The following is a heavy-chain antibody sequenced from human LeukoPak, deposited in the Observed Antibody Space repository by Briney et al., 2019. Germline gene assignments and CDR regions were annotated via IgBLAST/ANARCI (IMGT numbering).Heavy chain of an antibody. CDR1: GFTFSNHW. Sequence: GGSLRLSCAASGFTFSNHWMHWVRQAPGKGLMWVSRINRGGSRTDYADSVKGRFTISRDDAKNSLYLQMNSLRAEDTAVYYCATGWSIDYWGQGTLVTVSS. J-gene: IGHJ4*02. CDR2: INRGGSRT. V-gene: IGHV3-74*01. CDR3: ATGWSIDY.